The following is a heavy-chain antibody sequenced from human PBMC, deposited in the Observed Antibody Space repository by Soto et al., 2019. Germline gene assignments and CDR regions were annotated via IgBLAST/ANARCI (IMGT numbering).Heavy chain of an antibody. CDR2: ISYDGSNK. J-gene: IGHJ4*02. D-gene: IGHD2-2*01. CDR1: GFTFSSYA. CDR3: ARGGEYQLLSYYFDY. Sequence: QVQLVESGGGVVQPGRSLRLSCAASGFTFSSYAMHWVRQAPGKGLEWVAVISYDGSNKYYADSVKGRFTISRDNSKNTLYLQMNSLRAEDTAVYYCARGGEYQLLSYYFDYWGQGTLVTVSS. V-gene: IGHV3-30-3*01.